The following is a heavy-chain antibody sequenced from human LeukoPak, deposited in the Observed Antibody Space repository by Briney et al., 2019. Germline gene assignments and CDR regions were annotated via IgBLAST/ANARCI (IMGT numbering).Heavy chain of an antibody. J-gene: IGHJ4*02. CDR3: ARGYYGSGILWYFDY. CDR2: ISSSSSYI. Sequence: GGSLRLSCAASGFTFSSYSMNWVRQAPGKGLEWVSSISSSSSYIYYADSVKGRFTISRDNAKNSLYLQMNSLRAEDTAVYYCARGYYGSGILWYFDYWGQGTLVTVSS. D-gene: IGHD3-10*01. CDR1: GFTFSSYS. V-gene: IGHV3-21*01.